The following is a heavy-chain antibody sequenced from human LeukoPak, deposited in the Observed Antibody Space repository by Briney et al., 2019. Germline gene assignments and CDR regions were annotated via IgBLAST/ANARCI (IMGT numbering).Heavy chain of an antibody. CDR3: ARGASLDFWSGYYTVIDY. CDR1: GGSISSGSYY. J-gene: IGHJ4*02. V-gene: IGHV4-30-2*06. D-gene: IGHD3-3*01. Sequence: SETLSLTCTVSGGSISSGSYYWSWIRQSPGKGLEWIGYIYHSGSTYYNPSLKSRVTISVDRSKNQFSLKLSSVTAADTAVYYCARGASLDFWSGYYTVIDYWGQGTLVTVSS. CDR2: IYHSGST.